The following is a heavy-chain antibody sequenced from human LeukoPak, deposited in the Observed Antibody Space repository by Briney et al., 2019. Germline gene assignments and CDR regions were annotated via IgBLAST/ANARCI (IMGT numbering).Heavy chain of an antibody. V-gene: IGHV1-46*01. CDR3: ARNTAMVSLGY. D-gene: IGHD5-18*01. CDR1: GYTFTSYY. CDR2: INPSGGST. J-gene: IGHJ4*02. Sequence: ASVKVSCKASGYTFTSYYMHWVRQAPGQGLEWMGIINPSGGSTSYAQKFQGRVTMTRGMSTSTVYMELSSLRSEDTAVYYCARNTAMVSLGYWGQGTLVTVSS.